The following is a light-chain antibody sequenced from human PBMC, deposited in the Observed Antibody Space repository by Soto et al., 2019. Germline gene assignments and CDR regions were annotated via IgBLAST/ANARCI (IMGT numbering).Light chain of an antibody. CDR3: SSYAGRNKSRV. Sequence: QSVLTQPPSASGSPGQSVTISCTGTSSDVGGYNYVSWYQQHPGKAPKLMIYEVSKRPSGVPDQFSGYKSANTAALTVSGLQAEDEADYYCSSYAGRNKSRVFGAGTKLTVL. CDR2: EVS. V-gene: IGLV2-8*01. J-gene: IGLJ1*01. CDR1: SSDVGGYNY.